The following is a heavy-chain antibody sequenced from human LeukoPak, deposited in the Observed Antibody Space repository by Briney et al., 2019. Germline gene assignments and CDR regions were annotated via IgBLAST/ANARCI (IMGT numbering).Heavy chain of an antibody. D-gene: IGHD3-3*01. CDR2: IYYSGST. Sequence: PSETRSLTCTVSGGSISSYYWSWIRQPPGKGLEWIGYIYYSGSTNYNPSLKSRVTISVDTSKNQFSLKLSSVTAADTAVYYCARANQYYDFWSGYYNYYGMDVWGQGTTVTVSS. CDR3: ARANQYYDFWSGYYNYYGMDV. V-gene: IGHV4-59*01. CDR1: GGSISSYY. J-gene: IGHJ6*02.